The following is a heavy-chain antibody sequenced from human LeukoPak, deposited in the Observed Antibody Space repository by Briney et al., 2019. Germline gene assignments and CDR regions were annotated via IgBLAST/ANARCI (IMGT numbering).Heavy chain of an antibody. CDR1: GFTFSSCW. D-gene: IGHD2-15*01. J-gene: IGHJ4*02. Sequence: GGSLRLSCVVSGFTFSSCWMSWVRQAPGKGLEWVSAISNNGGYTYYADSVQGRFTISRDNSKSTLCLQMNSLRAEDTAVYYCAKQLGYCSDGSCYFPYWGQGTLVTVSS. V-gene: IGHV3-23*01. CDR2: ISNNGGYT. CDR3: AKQLGYCSDGSCYFPY.